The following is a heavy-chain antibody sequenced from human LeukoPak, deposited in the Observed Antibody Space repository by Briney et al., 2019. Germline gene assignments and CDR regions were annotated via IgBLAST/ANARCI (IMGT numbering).Heavy chain of an antibody. D-gene: IGHD3-22*01. CDR1: GYTFTGYY. J-gene: IGHJ4*02. V-gene: IGHV1-2*04. CDR2: INPNSGST. Sequence: ASVKVSCKASGYTFTGYYMHWVRQAPGQGLEWMGWINPNSGSTNYAQKFQGWVTMTRDTSISTAYMELSRLRSDDTAVYYCARAPTYYYDSSGYYEHHFDYWGQGTLVTVSS. CDR3: ARAPTYYYDSSGYYEHHFDY.